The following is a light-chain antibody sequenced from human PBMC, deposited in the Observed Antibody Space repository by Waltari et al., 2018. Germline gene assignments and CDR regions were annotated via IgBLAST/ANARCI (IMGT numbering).Light chain of an antibody. CDR1: QSIGSH. CDR2: GAS. V-gene: IGKV3-15*01. Sequence: EIVMTQSPVTLSVSPGERVTLSCRASQSIGSHLAWYQQKPGQPPRLLIYGASTRASGIPARFSGSGSETDFTLTISSLQSEDSALYYCQQYHNWPRGMFGQGTKVEFK. CDR3: QQYHNWPRGM. J-gene: IGKJ1*01.